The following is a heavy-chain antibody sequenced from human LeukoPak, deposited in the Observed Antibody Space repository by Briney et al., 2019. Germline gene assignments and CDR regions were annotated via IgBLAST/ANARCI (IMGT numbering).Heavy chain of an antibody. CDR2: INPSGGST. D-gene: IGHD3-10*01. CDR1: GYTFTSYY. CDR3: AREVWFGEPPNAFDI. Sequence: GASVKVSCKASGYTFTSYYMHWVRQAPGQGLEWMGIINPSGGSTSYAQKFQGRVTMTRDTSTSTVYMELSSLRSEDTAVYYCAREVWFGEPPNAFDIWGQGTMVTVSS. J-gene: IGHJ3*02. V-gene: IGHV1-46*03.